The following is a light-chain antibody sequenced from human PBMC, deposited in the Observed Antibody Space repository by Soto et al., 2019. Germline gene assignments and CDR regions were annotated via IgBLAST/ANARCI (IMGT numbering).Light chain of an antibody. CDR2: DAS. CDR3: HQRQYWPPIT. J-gene: IGKJ5*01. V-gene: IGKV3-11*01. Sequence: ILMTQSPATLSVSTGERATLSCRASHSVSSNLAWYQQKPGQAPRLLISDASTRATGIPARFSGSGSGTDFTLTISSLEPEDFAVYYCHQRQYWPPITFGQGTRLEI. CDR1: HSVSSN.